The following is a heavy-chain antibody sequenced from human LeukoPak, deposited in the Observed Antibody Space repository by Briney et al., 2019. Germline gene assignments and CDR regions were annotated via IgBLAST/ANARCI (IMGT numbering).Heavy chain of an antibody. D-gene: IGHD6-19*01. Sequence: SETLSLTCTVSGASISSSTYYWGWIRQPPGEGLEWIGYTYYSSSTYYNPSLKSRVTISVDTSKNQFSLMLNSVTAADTAVYYCATPGRIAVAGQFDYWGQGTLVTVSS. CDR3: ATPGRIAVAGQFDY. CDR1: GASISSSTYY. J-gene: IGHJ4*02. CDR2: TYYSSST. V-gene: IGHV4-39*01.